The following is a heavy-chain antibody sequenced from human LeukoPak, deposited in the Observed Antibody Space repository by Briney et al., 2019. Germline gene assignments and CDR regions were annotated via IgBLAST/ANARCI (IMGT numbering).Heavy chain of an antibody. CDR1: GFTFSSYA. D-gene: IGHD3-22*01. J-gene: IGHJ4*02. V-gene: IGHV3-23*01. Sequence: AGSLRLSCAASGFTFSSYAMSWVRQAPGKGLEWVSAISGSGGSTYYADSVKGRFTISRDNSKNTLYLQMNSLRAEDTAVYYCAKGGSYDSSGYYPFDYWGQGTLVTVSS. CDR3: AKGGSYDSSGYYPFDY. CDR2: ISGSGGST.